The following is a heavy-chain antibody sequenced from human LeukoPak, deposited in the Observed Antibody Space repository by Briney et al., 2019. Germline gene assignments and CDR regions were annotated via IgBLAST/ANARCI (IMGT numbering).Heavy chain of an antibody. CDR1: GGSFSGYY. J-gene: IGHJ4*02. V-gene: IGHV4-34*01. D-gene: IGHD3-22*01. CDR3: ASEYYYDTSGYYSLAH. Sequence: SETLSLTCAVYGGSFSGYYWSWIRQPPGKGLEWIGEINHSGSTNYNPSLKSRVTISVDTSKNQFSLKLSSVTAADTAVYYCASEYYYDTSGYYSLAHWGQGTLVTVSS. CDR2: INHSGST.